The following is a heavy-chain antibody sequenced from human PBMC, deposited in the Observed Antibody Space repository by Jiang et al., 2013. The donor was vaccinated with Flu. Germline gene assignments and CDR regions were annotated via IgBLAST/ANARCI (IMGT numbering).Heavy chain of an antibody. Sequence: SGAEVKKPGASVKVSCKASGYTFTGYYMHWVRQAPGQGLEWMGRIDPSSGGINYVQRFQGRVTLTRDTSISTAYMELSRLRSDDTAVYYCARGGSNYYSGMDVWGQGTTVTVSS. CDR3: ARGGSNYYSGMDV. J-gene: IGHJ6*02. CDR1: GYTFTGYY. CDR2: IDPSSGGI. V-gene: IGHV1-2*06.